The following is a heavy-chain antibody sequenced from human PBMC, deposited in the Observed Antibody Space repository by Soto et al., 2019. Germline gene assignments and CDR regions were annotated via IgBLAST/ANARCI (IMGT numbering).Heavy chain of an antibody. J-gene: IGHJ5*02. V-gene: IGHV3-23*01. CDR3: AKQHGAWPSNWLDA. CDR2: ISGNGIST. CDR1: GFTFNNYA. Sequence: GGSLRLSCAASGFTFNNYAMSWVRQAPGKGLEWVSAISGNGISTYYADSVRGRFTISRDNSKDILYLQMNSLRVDDTAMNYCAKQHGAWPSNWLDAWGQGALVTVSS.